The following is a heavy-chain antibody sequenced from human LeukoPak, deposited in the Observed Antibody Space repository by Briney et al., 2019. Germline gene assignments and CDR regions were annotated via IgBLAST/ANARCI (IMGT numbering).Heavy chain of an antibody. CDR3: ARDWIEWERPII. V-gene: IGHV4-61*02. CDR1: GGSISSSSYY. Sequence: TSETLSLTCTVSGGSISSSSYYWSWIRQPAGKGLEWIGRIYTSGSTNYNPSLKSRVTMSVDTSKNQFSLKLSSVTAADTAVYYCARDWIEWERPIIWGQGTLVTVSS. J-gene: IGHJ4*02. D-gene: IGHD1-26*01. CDR2: IYTSGST.